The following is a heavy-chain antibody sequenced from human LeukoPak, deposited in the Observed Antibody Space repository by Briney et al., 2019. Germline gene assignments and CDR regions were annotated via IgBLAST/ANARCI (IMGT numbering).Heavy chain of an antibody. D-gene: IGHD3-10*01. J-gene: IGHJ3*02. CDR3: ARALKPYYYGSGESAFDI. Sequence: SETLSLTCTVSGGSISSYYWSWIRQPPGKGLEWIGYIYYSGSTNYNPSLKSRVTISVDTSKNQFSLKLSSVTAADTAVYYCARALKPYYYGSGESAFDIWGQGTMVTVSS. CDR1: GGSISSYY. CDR2: IYYSGST. V-gene: IGHV4-59*01.